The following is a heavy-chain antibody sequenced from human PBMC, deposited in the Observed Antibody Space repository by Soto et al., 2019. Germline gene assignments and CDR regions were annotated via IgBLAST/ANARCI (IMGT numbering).Heavy chain of an antibody. J-gene: IGHJ6*02. CDR1: GGTFSSYA. Sequence: GASVKVSCKASGGTFSSYAISWVRQAPGQGLEWMGGIIPIFGTANYAQKFQGRVTITADESTSTAYMELSSLRSEDTAVYYCASPSDYYGSGRVNYYGMDVWGQGTTVTVSS. CDR2: IIPIFGTA. D-gene: IGHD3-10*01. CDR3: ASPSDYYGSGRVNYYGMDV. V-gene: IGHV1-69*13.